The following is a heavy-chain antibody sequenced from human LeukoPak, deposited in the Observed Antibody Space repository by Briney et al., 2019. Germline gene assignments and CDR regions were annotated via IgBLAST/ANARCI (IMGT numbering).Heavy chain of an antibody. CDR2: MSYSGDS. CDR1: GGSISSRTYK. D-gene: IGHD2-2*01. V-gene: IGHV4-39*01. CDR3: ATYYSTTNCYPD. J-gene: IGHJ4*02. Sequence: SETLSLTCTVSGGSISSRTYKWGWVRQPPGKGLQWIGSMSYSGDSYYNPSLKSRVTMSVDTSKNQFSLRLSSVTAADTAVYYCATYYSTTNCYPDWGQGTLVTVSS.